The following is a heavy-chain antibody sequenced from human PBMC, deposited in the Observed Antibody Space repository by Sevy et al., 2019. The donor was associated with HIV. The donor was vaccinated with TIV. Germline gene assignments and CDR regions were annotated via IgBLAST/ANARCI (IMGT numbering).Heavy chain of an antibody. V-gene: IGHV3-23*01. CDR3: AKNQGEFFDY. CDR1: GFTFGGYA. J-gene: IGHJ4*02. Sequence: GGSLRLSCGASGFTFGGYAMTWVRQAPGEGLEWVSAITASGHSTYYADSVKGRFTIYRDKSKNTLYLQMSSLRAEDTALYYCAKNQGEFFDYWGQGTLVTVSS. D-gene: IGHD3-16*01. CDR2: ITASGHST.